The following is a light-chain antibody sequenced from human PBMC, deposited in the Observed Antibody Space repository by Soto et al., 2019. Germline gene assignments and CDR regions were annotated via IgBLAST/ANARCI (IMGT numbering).Light chain of an antibody. CDR3: SSYTSSSTPYV. CDR2: DVS. V-gene: IGLV2-14*01. J-gene: IGLJ1*01. CDR1: SSDVGGYNY. Sequence: QSVLTQPASVSGSPGQSITISCTGTSSDVGGYNYVSWYQQHPGKAPKLMIYDVSNRPSGVSNRFSGSKSGNTASMTISVLQAVDEADYYCSSYTSSSTPYVFGTGTKGTVL.